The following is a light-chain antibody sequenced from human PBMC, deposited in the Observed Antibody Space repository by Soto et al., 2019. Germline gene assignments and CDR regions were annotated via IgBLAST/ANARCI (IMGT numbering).Light chain of an antibody. V-gene: IGLV1-47*01. Sequence: QAVVTQPPSASGAPGQTVTISCSGRSSNIGSNYVYWYQQLPETAPRLLLYRADQRPSGIPDRFSGSKSSTSASLAISGLRSEDEADYYCAAWDDTLSGLVFGGGTKVTVL. J-gene: IGLJ2*01. CDR3: AAWDDTLSGLV. CDR2: RAD. CDR1: SSNIGSNY.